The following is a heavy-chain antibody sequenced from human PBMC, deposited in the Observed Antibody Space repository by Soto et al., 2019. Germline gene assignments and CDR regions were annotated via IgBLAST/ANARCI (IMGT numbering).Heavy chain of an antibody. CDR1: GGSISSYY. CDR3: ARSYRRYCSGGSCSSYYYYYMDV. J-gene: IGHJ6*03. Sequence: QVQLQESGPGLVTPSETLSLTCTVSGGSISSYYWSWIRQPPGKGLEWIGYIYYSGSTNYNPSLKSRVTISVDTSKNQFSLKLSSVTAADTAVYYCARSYRRYCSGGSCSSYYYYYMDVWGKGTTVTVSS. D-gene: IGHD2-15*01. V-gene: IGHV4-59*01. CDR2: IYYSGST.